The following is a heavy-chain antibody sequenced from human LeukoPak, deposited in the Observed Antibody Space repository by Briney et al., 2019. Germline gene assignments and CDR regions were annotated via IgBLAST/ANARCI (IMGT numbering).Heavy chain of an antibody. CDR2: IIPIFGTA. Sequence: SVKVSCKASGYTFTSYGISWVRQAPGQGLEWMGGIIPIFGTANYAQKFQGRVTITADESTSTAYMELSSLRSEDTAVYYCARDARHRYCSSSSCYRGWLDPWGQGTPVTVSS. CDR1: GYTFTSYG. J-gene: IGHJ5*02. CDR3: ARDARHRYCSSSSCYRGWLDP. V-gene: IGHV1-69*13. D-gene: IGHD2-2*01.